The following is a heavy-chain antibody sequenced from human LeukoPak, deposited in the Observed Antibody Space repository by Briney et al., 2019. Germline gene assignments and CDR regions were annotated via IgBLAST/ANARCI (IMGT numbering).Heavy chain of an antibody. J-gene: IGHJ4*02. CDR2: IYWDDDK. Sequence: SGPTLVKPTQTLTLTCTFSGFSLSTSGVGVGWIRQPPGKALEWLALIYWDDDKRYSPSLKSRLTITKDTSKNQVVLTMTNMDPVDTATYYCAHAYIVVVTDILDAGAFDYWGQGTLVTVSS. CDR1: GFSLSTSGVG. CDR3: AHAYIVVVTDILDAGAFDY. V-gene: IGHV2-5*02. D-gene: IGHD2-21*02.